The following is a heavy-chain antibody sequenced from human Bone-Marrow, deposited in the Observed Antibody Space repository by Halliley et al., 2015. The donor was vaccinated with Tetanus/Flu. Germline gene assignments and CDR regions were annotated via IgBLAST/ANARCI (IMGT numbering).Heavy chain of an antibody. D-gene: IGHD2-2*01. CDR1: GFPFKNAW. CDR3: ATIRPVPAAPCFVY. Sequence: SLRLSCAASGFPFKNAWMTWVRQAPGKGLEWVGRIKSETDEGTTDYAAPVKGRFTISRDDSKNTLYLQMNSLKSEDTGVYYCATIRPVPAAPCFVYWGQGSLVTVSS. V-gene: IGHV3-15*01. J-gene: IGHJ4*02. CDR2: IKSETDEGTT.